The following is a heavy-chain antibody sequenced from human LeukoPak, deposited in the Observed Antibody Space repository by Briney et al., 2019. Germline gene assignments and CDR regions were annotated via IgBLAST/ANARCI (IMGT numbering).Heavy chain of an antibody. Sequence: SETLSLTCAVYGGSFSGYYWSWLGQPPGKGREGSGEINHSGSTNSNPSLKSLVTITEDTSKHQFSLKLSSVTDPDTALYYCARLIYDYVWGSYRYTPYSFDYWGQGNLLTLSS. J-gene: IGHJ4*02. CDR3: ARLIYDYVWGSYRYTPYSFDY. CDR1: GGSFSGYY. V-gene: IGHV4-34*01. CDR2: INHSGST. D-gene: IGHD3-16*02.